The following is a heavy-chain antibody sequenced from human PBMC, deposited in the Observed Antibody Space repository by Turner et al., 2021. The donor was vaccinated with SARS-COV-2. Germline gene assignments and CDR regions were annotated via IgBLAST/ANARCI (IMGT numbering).Heavy chain of an antibody. CDR1: GFTFSGYG. D-gene: IGHD5-12*01. CDR3: ARDGGYSGYAYFDY. V-gene: IGHV3-33*01. J-gene: IGHJ4*02. Sequence: QVQLVASGGDVVQPGRSLRLSCAASGFTFSGYGMHWVRQAPGKGLEWVAVIWYDGSNKYYADSVKGRFTISRDNSKNTLYLQMNSLRAEDTAVYYCARDGGYSGYAYFDYWGQGTLVTVSS. CDR2: IWYDGSNK.